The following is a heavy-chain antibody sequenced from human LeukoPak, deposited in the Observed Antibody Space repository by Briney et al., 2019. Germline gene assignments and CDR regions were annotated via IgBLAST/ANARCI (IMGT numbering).Heavy chain of an antibody. CDR3: ARLARLTLIRGVTGYHSLDV. CDR2: IYYSGST. Sequence: SETLSLTCTVSGGSINSFYWSWIRQPPGGGLEWIGYIYYSGSTNYNPSFKSRVTMSVDASKNQFSLWLSSVTAADTAVYYCARLARLTLIRGVTGYHSLDVWGRGTKVTVSS. J-gene: IGHJ6*04. D-gene: IGHD3-10*01. CDR1: GGSINSFY. V-gene: IGHV4-59*01.